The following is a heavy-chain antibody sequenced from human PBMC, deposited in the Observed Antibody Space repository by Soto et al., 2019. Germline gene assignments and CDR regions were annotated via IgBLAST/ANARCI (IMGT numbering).Heavy chain of an antibody. V-gene: IGHV4-34*01. CDR3: ARWIGIAAADTYYYYGMDV. CDR1: GGSFSGYY. CDR2: INHSGST. J-gene: IGHJ6*02. D-gene: IGHD6-13*01. Sequence: PSETLSLTCAVYGGSFSGYYWSWIRQPPGKGLEWIGEINHSGSTNYNPSLKSRVTISVDTSKNQFSLKLSSVTAADTAVYYCARWIGIAAADTYYYYGMDVWGQGTTVTVSS.